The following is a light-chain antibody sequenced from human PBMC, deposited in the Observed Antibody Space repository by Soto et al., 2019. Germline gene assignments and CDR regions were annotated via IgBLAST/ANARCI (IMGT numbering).Light chain of an antibody. J-gene: IGKJ1*01. CDR2: DAS. CDR3: QQRSNWPPTWT. CDR1: QSVSSY. V-gene: IGKV3-11*01. Sequence: EIXLTPFPATLSLSPGERATLSCRASQSVSSYLAWYQQKPGQAPRLLIYDASNRATGIPARFSGSGSGTDFTLTISSLEPEDFAVYYCQQRSNWPPTWTFGQGTKVDIK.